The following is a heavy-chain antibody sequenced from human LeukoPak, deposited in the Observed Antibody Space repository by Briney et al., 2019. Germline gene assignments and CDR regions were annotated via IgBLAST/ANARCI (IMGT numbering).Heavy chain of an antibody. D-gene: IGHD6-13*01. Sequence: ASVKVSCKASGYTFTSYGISWVRQAPGQGLEWMGWISAYNGNTNYAQKLQGRVTMTTDTSTSTAYMELRSLRSDDTAVYYCARGLIAAAGAKGDWFDPWGQGTLVTVSS. V-gene: IGHV1-18*01. CDR2: ISAYNGNT. CDR1: GYTFTSYG. CDR3: ARGLIAAAGAKGDWFDP. J-gene: IGHJ5*02.